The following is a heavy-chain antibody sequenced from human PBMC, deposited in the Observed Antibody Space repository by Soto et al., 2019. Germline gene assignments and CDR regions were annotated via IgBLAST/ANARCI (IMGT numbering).Heavy chain of an antibody. CDR3: ARDRVLTVLPT. D-gene: IGHD4-4*01. J-gene: IGHJ5*02. Sequence: PSETLSLTCTVSGGSISSYYWSWIRQPPGKGLEWIGYIYYSGSTNYNPSLKSRVTISVDTSKNQFSLKLSSVTAADTAVYYCARDRVLTVLPTWGQGLLVIVSS. CDR2: IYYSGST. CDR1: GGSISSYY. V-gene: IGHV4-59*01.